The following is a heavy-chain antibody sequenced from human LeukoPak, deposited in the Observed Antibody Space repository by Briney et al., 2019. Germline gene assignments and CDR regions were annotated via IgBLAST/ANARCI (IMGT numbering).Heavy chain of an antibody. V-gene: IGHV3-7*05. CDR2: IKEDGSEK. CDR1: GFGFSSFW. CDR3: AREAPFDY. J-gene: IGHJ4*02. Sequence: GGPLKLSGEASGFGFSSFWLTGVGQAPGGGLEWVANIKEDGSEKYYVDSVKGRFTVSRDNTKKLVYLQMNNLRAEDTAVYYCAREAPFDYWGQGTLVTVSS.